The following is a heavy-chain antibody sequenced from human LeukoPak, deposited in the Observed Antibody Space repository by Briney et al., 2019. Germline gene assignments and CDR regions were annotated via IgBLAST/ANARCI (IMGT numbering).Heavy chain of an antibody. CDR1: GFTVTNDY. V-gene: IGHV3-66*02. CDR3: ARGFCGSISCNWFDP. D-gene: IGHD2-2*01. CDR2: IYADGST. Sequence: GGSLRLSCAASGFTVTNDYMNWVRQAPGKGLEWVSVIYADGSTYYGDSVKGRFTISRDDSKNTVYLQMNSLRPEDTAMYYCARGFCGSISCNWFDPWGQGTLVTVSS. J-gene: IGHJ5*02.